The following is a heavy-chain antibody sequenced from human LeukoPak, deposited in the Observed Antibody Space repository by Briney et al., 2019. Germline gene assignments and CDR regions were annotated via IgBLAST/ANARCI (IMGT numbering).Heavy chain of an antibody. CDR3: ARSPAPVMDNWFDP. J-gene: IGHJ5*02. CDR2: ISAYNGNT. D-gene: IGHD2-21*01. Sequence: ASVKVSCKASGYTFTSYGISWVRQAPGQGLEWMGWISAYNGNTNYAQKLQGRVTMTTDTSTSTAYMELRSLRSDDTAVYYCARSPAPVMDNWFDPWGQGTLVTVSS. CDR1: GYTFTSYG. V-gene: IGHV1-18*01.